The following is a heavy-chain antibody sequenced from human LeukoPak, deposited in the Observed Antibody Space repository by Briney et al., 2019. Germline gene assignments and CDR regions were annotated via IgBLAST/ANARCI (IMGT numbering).Heavy chain of an antibody. CDR1: GGSISSYY. CDR3: ARDEADSSGYYYESAFDI. J-gene: IGHJ3*02. CDR2: IYTSGST. Sequence: SETLSLTCTVSGGSISSYYWSWIRQPAGKGLEWIGRIYTSGSTNYNPSLKSRVTMSVDTSKNQFSLKLSSVTAADTAVYYCARDEADSSGYYYESAFDIWGQGTMVTVSS. V-gene: IGHV4-4*07. D-gene: IGHD3-22*01.